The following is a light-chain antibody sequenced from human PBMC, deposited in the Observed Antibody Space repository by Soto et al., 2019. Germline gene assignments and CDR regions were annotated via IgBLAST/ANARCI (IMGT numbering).Light chain of an antibody. CDR3: QQLNSYPLT. Sequence: IRMTQSPSSLSASAGDRVAIACRASQGISSYLAWYQQKPGKAPKLLIYAASTLQSGVPSRFSGSGSGTEFTLTISSLQPEDFATYYCQQLNSYPLTFGGGTKVDIK. CDR2: AAS. CDR1: QGISSY. J-gene: IGKJ4*01. V-gene: IGKV1-9*01.